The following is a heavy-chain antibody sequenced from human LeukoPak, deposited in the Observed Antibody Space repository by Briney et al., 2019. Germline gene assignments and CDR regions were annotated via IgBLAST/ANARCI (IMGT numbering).Heavy chain of an antibody. CDR3: ASRITVTNALSFDY. V-gene: IGHV4-38-2*01. J-gene: IGHJ4*02. D-gene: IGHD6-19*01. CDR2: IYNTGST. Sequence: SETLSLTCGVSGYFVSSGYYWGWIRQPPGKGLEWIGNIYNTGSTYYNPSLKSRVTISVDTSNNQFSLKLSSVTSGDTAVYYCASRITVTNALSFDYWGQGSLVIVSS. CDR1: GYFVSSGYY.